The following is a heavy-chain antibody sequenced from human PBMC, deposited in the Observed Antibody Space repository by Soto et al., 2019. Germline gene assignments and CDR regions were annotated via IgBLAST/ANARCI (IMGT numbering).Heavy chain of an antibody. CDR1: GFTFSSYC. D-gene: IGHD5-18*01. Sequence: GGSLRLSCAASGFTFSSYCMHWVRQAPGKGLVWVSRINSDGSSTSYADSVKGRFTISRDNAKNTLYLQMNSLRAEDTAVYYCARDYSYGDVFDYWGQGTLVTVSS. V-gene: IGHV3-74*01. CDR3: ARDYSYGDVFDY. J-gene: IGHJ4*02. CDR2: INSDGSST.